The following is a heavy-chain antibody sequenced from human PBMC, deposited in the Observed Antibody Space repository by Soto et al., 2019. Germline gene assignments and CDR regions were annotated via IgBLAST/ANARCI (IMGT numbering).Heavy chain of an antibody. D-gene: IGHD2-2*01. CDR1: GLTFSRKA. Sequence: PGRSLTPCPIPSGLTFSRKALQRCSEGIARAQTWVAAISYDEIDKKYASSVKGRFTVSRDNVKNTLSLQMNSLRPEDTAVYYCSKHFAYPPLFTYFNLRPCLWGQ. J-gene: IGHJ3*01. V-gene: IGHV3-30*18. CDR3: SKHFAYPPLFTYFNLRPCL. CDR2: ISYDEIDK.